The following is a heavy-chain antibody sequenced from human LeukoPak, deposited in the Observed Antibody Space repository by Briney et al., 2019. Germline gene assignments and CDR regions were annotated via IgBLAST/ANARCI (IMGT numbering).Heavy chain of an antibody. CDR1: GFTFSNYW. CDR2: IKQDGSER. J-gene: IGHJ5*02. Sequence: GGSLRLSCTASGFTFSNYWMNWVRQAPGKGLEWVASIKQDGSERNYVDSVKGRFTISRDNAKSSLYLQMNSLSAEDTAMYYCTRGCDINCCCGIWFDTWGQGTLVTVSS. V-gene: IGHV3-7*01. CDR3: TRGCDINCCCGIWFDT. D-gene: IGHD2-15*01.